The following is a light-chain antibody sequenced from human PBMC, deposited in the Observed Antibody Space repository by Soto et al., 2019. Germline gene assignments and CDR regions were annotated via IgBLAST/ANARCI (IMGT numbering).Light chain of an antibody. CDR1: KSDIGVYDF. J-gene: IGLJ1*01. Sequence: QSALTQPPSASGSPGQSVTISCTGTKSDIGVYDFVSRYQHHPGKAPRLIIYEVVQRPSGVPDRFSGPKSGNTASLTVSGLQAADEADYFCKSYAGSNTYVFGRGTKVTVL. CDR3: KSYAGSNTYV. CDR2: EVV. V-gene: IGLV2-8*01.